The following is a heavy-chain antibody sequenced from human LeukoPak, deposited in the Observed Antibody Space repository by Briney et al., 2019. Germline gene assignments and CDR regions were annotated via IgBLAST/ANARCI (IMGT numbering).Heavy chain of an antibody. J-gene: IGHJ5*02. Sequence: PSETLSLTCAVYGGSFSGYYWSWIRQPPGKGLEWIGEINHSGSTNYNPSLKSRVTISVDTSKNQFSLKLSSVTAADTAVHYCVRYANLEGYSYGPWGQGTLVTVSS. D-gene: IGHD5-18*01. V-gene: IGHV4-34*01. CDR3: VRYANLEGYSYGP. CDR2: INHSGST. CDR1: GGSFSGYY.